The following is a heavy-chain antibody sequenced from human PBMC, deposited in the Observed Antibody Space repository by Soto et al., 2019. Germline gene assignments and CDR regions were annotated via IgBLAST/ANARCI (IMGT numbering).Heavy chain of an antibody. J-gene: IGHJ3*02. CDR2: FDPEDGET. CDR3: ARGPLITIFGVVIRVDAFDI. Sequence: ASVKVSCKVSGYTLTELSMHWVRQAPGKGLEWMGGFDPEDGETIYAQKFQGRVTMTEDTSTDTAYMELSSLRSEDTAVYYWARGPLITIFGVVIRVDAFDIWGQGTMVTVSS. D-gene: IGHD3-3*01. V-gene: IGHV1-24*01. CDR1: GYTLTELS.